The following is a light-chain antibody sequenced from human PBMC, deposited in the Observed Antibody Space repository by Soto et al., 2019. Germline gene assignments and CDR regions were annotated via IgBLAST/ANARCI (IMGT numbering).Light chain of an antibody. CDR1: QSVSSY. J-gene: IGKJ1*01. CDR3: QHYGHALWA. CDR2: DAS. V-gene: IGKV3-20*01. Sequence: EIVLTQSPVTLSLSPGEGATLSCRASQSVSSYLAWYQQKPGQAPRLLIYDASRRATGVPDRFSGSGSGTDFTLTISRLEPEDFAVYYCQHYGHALWAFGQGTKVDIK.